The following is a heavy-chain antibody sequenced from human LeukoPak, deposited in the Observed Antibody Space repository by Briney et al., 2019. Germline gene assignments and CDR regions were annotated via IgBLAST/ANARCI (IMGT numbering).Heavy chain of an antibody. Sequence: PGGSLRLSCAVSGITLGNYGMSWVRQPPGKGLEWVAGISVSGGSTNYADSVKGRSTISRDTPRNTLYLQMNSLRAEDTAVYFCAKRGVVIRVFLVGFHKEAYYFDSWGQGALVTVSS. J-gene: IGHJ4*02. CDR3: AKRGVVIRVFLVGFHKEAYYFDS. D-gene: IGHD3-10*01. CDR2: ISVSGGST. CDR1: GITLGNYG. V-gene: IGHV3-23*01.